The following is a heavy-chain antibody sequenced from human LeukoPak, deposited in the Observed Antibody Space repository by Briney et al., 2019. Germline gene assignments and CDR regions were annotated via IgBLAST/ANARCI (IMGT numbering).Heavy chain of an antibody. Sequence: SETLSLTCAVYGGSFSGYYWSWIRQPPGKGLEWIGEINHSGSTNYNPSLKSRVTISVDTSKNQFSLKLSSVTAADTAVYYCARRRRGYCSSTSCPKPSKFDPWGQGTLVTVSS. CDR2: INHSGST. V-gene: IGHV4-34*01. CDR1: GGSFSGYY. D-gene: IGHD2-2*01. CDR3: ARRRRGYCSSTSCPKPSKFDP. J-gene: IGHJ5*02.